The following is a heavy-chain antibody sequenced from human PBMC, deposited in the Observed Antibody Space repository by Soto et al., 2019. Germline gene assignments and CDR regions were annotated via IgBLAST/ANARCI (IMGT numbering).Heavy chain of an antibody. D-gene: IGHD2-21*01. J-gene: IGHJ4*02. V-gene: IGHV1-18*01. CDR3: AKVISQASGRYYLDY. Sequence: QVQLVQSGAEVKKPGTSVKVSCKASGYTFTKYGITWVRQAPGQGLEWMGWISVYNGNTKDGQKVRXXXTXXADTSTTTAYMELGSLRCGGTAVYYCAKVISQASGRYYLDYWGQGTVVTVSS. CDR2: ISVYNGNT. CDR1: GYTFTKYG.